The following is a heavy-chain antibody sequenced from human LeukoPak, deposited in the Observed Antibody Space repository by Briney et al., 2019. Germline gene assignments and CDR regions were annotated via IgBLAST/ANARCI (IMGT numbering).Heavy chain of an antibody. V-gene: IGHV4-4*07. CDR2: IYTSERT. CDR1: GGSISSYY. J-gene: IGHJ4*02. D-gene: IGHD5-18*01. CDR3: GSTGRYGYYFDY. Sequence: SETLSLTCTVYGGSISSYYWSWIRQPAGKGLEWIGRIYTSERTNYNPSLKSRVTTSVNTSKNQFSLQLSSVTDAATVLYYCGSTGRYGYYFDYRGQGTLVTVSS.